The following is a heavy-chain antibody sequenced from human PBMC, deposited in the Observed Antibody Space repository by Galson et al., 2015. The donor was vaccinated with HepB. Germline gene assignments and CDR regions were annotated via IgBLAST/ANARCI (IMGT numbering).Heavy chain of an antibody. J-gene: IGHJ3*02. D-gene: IGHD3-3*01. CDR2: IKQDGSEK. Sequence: SLRLSCAASGFTFTSYWMSWVRQTPGKGLEWVANIKQDGSEKNYVDSVKGRFTISRDNAKNSLYLQMNSLRAEDTAVFYCARHNTISGVVIMGAFDIWGQGTMVIVSS. CDR1: GFTFTSYW. V-gene: IGHV3-7*03. CDR3: ARHNTISGVVIMGAFDI.